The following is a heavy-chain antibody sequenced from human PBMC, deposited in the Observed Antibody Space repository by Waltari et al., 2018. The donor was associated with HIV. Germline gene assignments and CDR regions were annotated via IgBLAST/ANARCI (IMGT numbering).Heavy chain of an antibody. CDR1: GDSSSGFY. CDR3: VTNGEMIGHGCFFDY. CDR2: INHSGST. Sequence: QVQLQQWGAGLLKPSETLSLTCAVYGDSSSGFYRSWIRQPPGKGPEWIGEINHSGSTKYNPTLQSRVTMSLDTSKNQFSLQLTSVTAADTAVYYCVTNGEMIGHGCFFDYWDLGALVTVSS. J-gene: IGHJ4*02. V-gene: IGHV4-34*02. D-gene: IGHD3-22*01.